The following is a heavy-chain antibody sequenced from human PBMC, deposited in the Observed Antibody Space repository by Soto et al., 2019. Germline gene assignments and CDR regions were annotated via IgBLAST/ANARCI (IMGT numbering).Heavy chain of an antibody. V-gene: IGHV4-4*07. CDR2: IYTSGAT. CDR1: GSSFSNFY. Sequence: SETLSLTCIVSGSSFSNFYWSWIRQSAGKGLEWIGRIYTSGATSYNPSLKSRVTMSVDTSETQMSLNLRSVTAADTAVYYCARGGIQLSYAFDYWGQGTLVTVS. J-gene: IGHJ4*02. D-gene: IGHD5-18*01. CDR3: ARGGIQLSYAFDY.